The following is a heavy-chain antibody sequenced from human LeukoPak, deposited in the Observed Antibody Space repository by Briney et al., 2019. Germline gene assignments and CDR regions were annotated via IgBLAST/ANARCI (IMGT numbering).Heavy chain of an antibody. CDR2: TSSYNDNT. CDR3: ARVSSRVTAEYFQH. D-gene: IGHD2-2*01. V-gene: IGHV1-18*01. Sequence: RASVKVSCKASGYTFTSYVISWVRQAPGQGLEWMGWTSSYNDNTNYAQILQGRVTMTTDTSTSTAYMELRSLRSDDTAVYYCARVSSRVTAEYFQHWGQGTLVTVSS. J-gene: IGHJ1*01. CDR1: GYTFTSYV.